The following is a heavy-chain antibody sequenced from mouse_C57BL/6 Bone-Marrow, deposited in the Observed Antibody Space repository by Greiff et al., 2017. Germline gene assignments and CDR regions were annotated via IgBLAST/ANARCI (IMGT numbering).Heavy chain of an antibody. D-gene: IGHD3-2*02. J-gene: IGHJ3*01. CDR2: IDPSDSYT. CDR3: ARRRGRGQLRPWFAY. CDR1: GYTFTSYW. Sequence: QVQLQQPGAELVMPGASVKLSCKASGYTFTSYWMHWVKQRPGQGLEWIGEIDPSDSYTNYNQKFKGKSTLTVDKSSSTAYMQLSSLTSEDSAVYYCARRRGRGQLRPWFAYWGQGTLVTVSA. V-gene: IGHV1-69*01.